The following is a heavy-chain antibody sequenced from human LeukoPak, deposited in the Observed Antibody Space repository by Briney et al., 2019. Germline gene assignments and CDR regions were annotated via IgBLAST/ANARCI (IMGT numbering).Heavy chain of an antibody. CDR3: ATCVQRYNWNDRQLDY. CDR1: GYTLTELS. J-gene: IGHJ4*02. Sequence: ASVKVSCKVSGYTLTELSMHWVRQAPGKGLEWMGGFDPEDDETIYAQKFQGRATMTEDTSTDTAYMELSSLRSEDTAVYYCATCVQRYNWNDRQLDYWGQGTLVTVSS. V-gene: IGHV1-24*01. D-gene: IGHD1-1*01. CDR2: FDPEDDET.